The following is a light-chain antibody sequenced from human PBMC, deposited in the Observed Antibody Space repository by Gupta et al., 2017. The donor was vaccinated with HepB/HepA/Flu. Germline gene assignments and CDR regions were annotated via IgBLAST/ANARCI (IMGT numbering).Light chain of an antibody. J-gene: IGKJ4*01. CDR3: QQDDYPPPNT. V-gene: IGKV1-33*01. CDR2: DAS. Sequence: DIQMTQSPSSLSASVGDRVTITCQASQDISNYLNWYQQKPGKAPKLLIYDASNWETGVPSRFSGSGYGKDFTFSISIRQPEDIAAYYSQQDDYPPPNTFGGGTKVEIK. CDR1: QDISNY.